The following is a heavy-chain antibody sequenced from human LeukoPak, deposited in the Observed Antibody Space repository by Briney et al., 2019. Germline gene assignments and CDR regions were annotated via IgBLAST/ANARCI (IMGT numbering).Heavy chain of an antibody. CDR2: IYYSGST. V-gene: IGHV4-39*07. J-gene: IGHJ5*02. CDR1: GGSISSSSYY. Sequence: SETLSLTCTVSGGSISSSSYYWGWIRQPPGKGLEWIGSIYYSGSTYYNPSLKSRVTISVDTSKNQFSLKLSSVTAADTAVYYCARDVKARIAAAGTHNWFDPWGQGTLVTVSS. CDR3: ARDVKARIAAAGTHNWFDP. D-gene: IGHD6-13*01.